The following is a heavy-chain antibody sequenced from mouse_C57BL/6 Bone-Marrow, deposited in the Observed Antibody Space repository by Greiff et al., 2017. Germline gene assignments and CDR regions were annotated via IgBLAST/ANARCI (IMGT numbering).Heavy chain of an antibody. J-gene: IGHJ3*01. CDR3: ASYYHGFAY. Sequence: VQLQQPGAELVMPGASVKLSCKASGYTFTSYWMHWVKQRPGQGLEWIGMINPNSGSTNYNEKFKSKATLTVDKSSSTASMQLCSLTSEDSAGYYCASYYHGFAYWGQVTLVTVSA. V-gene: IGHV1-64*01. D-gene: IGHD1-1*01. CDR1: GYTFTSYW. CDR2: INPNSGST.